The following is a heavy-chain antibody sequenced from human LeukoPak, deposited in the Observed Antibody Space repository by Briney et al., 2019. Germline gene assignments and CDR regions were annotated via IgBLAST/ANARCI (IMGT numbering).Heavy chain of an antibody. Sequence: ASVRVSCKVSGYTLTELSMHWVRQAPGKGLEWMGGFDPEDGETIYAQKFQGRVTMTEDTSTDTAYMELSSLRSEDTAVYYCATRDRAVWSGPYYYGMDVWGQGTTVTVSS. J-gene: IGHJ6*02. CDR2: FDPEDGET. CDR3: ATRDRAVWSGPYYYGMDV. D-gene: IGHD3-3*01. V-gene: IGHV1-24*01. CDR1: GYTLTELS.